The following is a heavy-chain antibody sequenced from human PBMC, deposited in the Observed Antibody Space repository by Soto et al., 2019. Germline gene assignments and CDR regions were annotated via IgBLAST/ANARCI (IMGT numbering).Heavy chain of an antibody. Sequence: QVQLVQSGAEVKKPGSSVKVSCKASGGTFSSYAISWVRQAPGQGLEWMGGIIPIFGTANYAQKFQGRVTITADESTSKAYMELSSLRSEDPAVYYCARAKDIVVVVAATPVDYYYGMDVWGQGTTVTVSS. CDR3: ARAKDIVVVVAATPVDYYYGMDV. D-gene: IGHD2-15*01. CDR2: IIPIFGTA. V-gene: IGHV1-69*01. J-gene: IGHJ6*02. CDR1: GGTFSSYA.